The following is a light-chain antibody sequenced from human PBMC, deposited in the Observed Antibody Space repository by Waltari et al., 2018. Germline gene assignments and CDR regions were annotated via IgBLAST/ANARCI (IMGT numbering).Light chain of an antibody. V-gene: IGKV4-1*01. J-gene: IGKJ1*01. CDR2: WAS. CDR3: QKYYSTPGT. CDR1: QRVLSSSNITNF. Sequence: ILMTQSPDFLPVSLVVKATIPCTSSQRVLSSSNITNFLGWYQQKAGQPPKLHFYWASTREFGVPDRFSGSGSGTDFTLTISRLQAEDVAVYDCQKYYSTPGTFGQGTKVEIQ.